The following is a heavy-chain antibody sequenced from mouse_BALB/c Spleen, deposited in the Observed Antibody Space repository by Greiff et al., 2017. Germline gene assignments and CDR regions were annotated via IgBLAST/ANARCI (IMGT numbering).Heavy chain of an antibody. CDR1: GFAFSSYD. D-gene: IGHD2-10*02. CDR2: ISSGGSYT. Sequence: EVQRVESGGGLVKPGGSLKLSCAASGFAFSSYDMSWVRQTPEKRLEWVAYISSGGSYTYYPDTVTGRFTISRDNAKNTLYLEMSSLRSEDTAMYYCARQGYGNFDYWGQGTTLTVSS. J-gene: IGHJ2*01. V-gene: IGHV5-9-4*01. CDR3: ARQGYGNFDY.